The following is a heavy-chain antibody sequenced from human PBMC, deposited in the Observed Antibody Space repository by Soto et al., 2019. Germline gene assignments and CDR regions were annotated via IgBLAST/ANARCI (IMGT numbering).Heavy chain of an antibody. CDR3: ARDRSIVVVPAAEGMDV. V-gene: IGHV3-23*01. Sequence: SLRLSCAASGFTFSSYAMSWVRLAPGKGLEWVSTISGNGGSTHYADSVKGRFTISRDNSMNTLYLQMNSLRAEDTAVYYCARDRSIVVVPAAEGMDVWGQGTTVTVSS. J-gene: IGHJ6*02. CDR2: ISGNGGST. D-gene: IGHD2-2*01. CDR1: GFTFSSYA.